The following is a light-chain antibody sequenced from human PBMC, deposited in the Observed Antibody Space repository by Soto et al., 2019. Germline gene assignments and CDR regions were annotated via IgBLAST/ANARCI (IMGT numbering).Light chain of an antibody. V-gene: IGKV3-11*01. Sequence: VLTQSPATLSLSPGERATLSFRASLDVNSYLAWYQQKPGQAPRLLIYDASKRATGIAARFSGSGSGTDFTLTISSLEPEDFAIYHCQHRSNWPITFGQGTRLEI. CDR1: LDVNSY. CDR2: DAS. J-gene: IGKJ5*01. CDR3: QHRSNWPIT.